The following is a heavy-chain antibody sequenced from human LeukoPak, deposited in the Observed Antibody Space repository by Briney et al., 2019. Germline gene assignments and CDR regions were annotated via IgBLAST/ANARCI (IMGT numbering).Heavy chain of an antibody. CDR2: IYYSGST. V-gene: IGHV4-39*01. D-gene: IGHD6-13*01. CDR1: GGSISSSSYY. CDR3: ARRVQQLGYFDY. J-gene: IGHJ4*02. Sequence: PSETLSLTCTVSGGSISSSSYYWGWIRQPPGKGLEWIGTIYYSGSTYYNPSLKSRVTLSVDTSKSQFSLKLSSVTAADTAVYYCARRVQQLGYFDYWGQGTLVTVSS.